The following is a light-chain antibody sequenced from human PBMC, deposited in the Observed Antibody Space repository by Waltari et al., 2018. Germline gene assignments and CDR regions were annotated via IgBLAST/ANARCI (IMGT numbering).Light chain of an antibody. Sequence: AIQLTQSPSSLSASVGDKVTITCRASQDISSALAWYQLRPGKAPKFLIYDASILDSGVPSRFRCSGYGTDFTLTISSLQPDDFGTYFCQQFNSFPLTFGGGTKVEMK. CDR2: DAS. CDR1: QDISSA. CDR3: QQFNSFPLT. J-gene: IGKJ4*01. V-gene: IGKV1-13*02.